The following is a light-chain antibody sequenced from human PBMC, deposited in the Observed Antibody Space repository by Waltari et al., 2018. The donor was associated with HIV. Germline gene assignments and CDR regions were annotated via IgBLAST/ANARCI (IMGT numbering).Light chain of an antibody. V-gene: IGLV3-25*03. Sequence: SYELTQPPSVSVSPGQTATITCSGDSLSGQSAYWYQQKPGQAPVAIIYKDTERPSGNPERFSGSSSGTTVTLIISEAQTEDEADYYCQSADSSGGFRVFGGGTRLSVL. J-gene: IGLJ3*02. CDR2: KDT. CDR1: SLSGQS. CDR3: QSADSSGGFRV.